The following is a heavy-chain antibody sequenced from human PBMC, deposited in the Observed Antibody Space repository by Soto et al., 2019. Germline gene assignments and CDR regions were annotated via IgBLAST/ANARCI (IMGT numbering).Heavy chain of an antibody. D-gene: IGHD3-9*01. CDR2: IDRGDDK. Sequence: ESGPTLVNPTQTLTLTCTFSGFSLTTSGMCVTWIRQPPGKALEWLALIDRGDDKNYNTSLMTSLTLSKDTSKNQVVLIMTNMDPVDTGTYYCERMLNRGTFDWIQIDYWGQGTLVTVSS. V-gene: IGHV2-70*01. CDR1: GFSLTTSGMC. CDR3: ERMLNRGTFDWIQIDY. J-gene: IGHJ4*02.